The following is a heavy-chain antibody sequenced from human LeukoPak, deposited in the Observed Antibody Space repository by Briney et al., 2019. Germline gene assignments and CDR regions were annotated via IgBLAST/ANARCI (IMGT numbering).Heavy chain of an antibody. J-gene: IGHJ6*03. CDR1: GGSFSGYY. D-gene: IGHD5-18*01. CDR2: INHSGST. CDR3: ARGGKEDTAMVGYYYYYYYMDV. Sequence: SETLSLTCAVYGGSFSGYYWSWIRQPPGKGLEWIGEINHSGSTNYNPSLKSRVTISVDTSKNQFSLKLSSVTAADTAVYYCARGGKEDTAMVGYYYYYYYMDVWGKGTTVTVSS. V-gene: IGHV4-34*01.